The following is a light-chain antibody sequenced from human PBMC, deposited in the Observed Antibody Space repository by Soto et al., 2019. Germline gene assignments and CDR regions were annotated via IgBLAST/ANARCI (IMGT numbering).Light chain of an antibody. V-gene: IGKV1-39*01. CDR3: QQSHSIPWT. CDR2: AAS. CDR1: QSISSY. J-gene: IGKJ1*01. Sequence: IQMTQSPSSLSASVGYRFTITCRASQSISSYLNWYQQKPGKAPKXLISAASSLESGVPPRFSGSGSGTDFTLTITSLKHEDFATYYCQQSHSIPWTFCQGTKVDIK.